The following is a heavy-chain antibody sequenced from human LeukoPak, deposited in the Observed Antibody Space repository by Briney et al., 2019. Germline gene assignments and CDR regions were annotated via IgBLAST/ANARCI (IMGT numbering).Heavy chain of an antibody. CDR1: GFSFSDSY. Sequence: GGSLRLSCAANGFSFSDSYMTWIRQAPGKGLEWVSSITSSSSYIYYADSVKGRFTISRDNSKNTLYLQMNSLRAEDTAIYYCAKDYHYGGNSFFDSWGQGTLVTLSS. V-gene: IGHV3-11*05. D-gene: IGHD4-23*01. CDR2: ITSSSSYI. CDR3: AKDYHYGGNSFFDS. J-gene: IGHJ4*02.